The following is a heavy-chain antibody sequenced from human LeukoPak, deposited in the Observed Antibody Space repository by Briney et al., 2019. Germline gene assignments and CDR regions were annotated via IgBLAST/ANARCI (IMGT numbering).Heavy chain of an antibody. Sequence: GGSLRLSCAASGFTFSNYWMHWVRQAPGKGLVWVSRIHTDGISTTYADSVKGRFTISRDNAKNTLYLQMNSLRAEDTAVYYCAKARYCSGGSCFPQLTPDYWGQGTLVTVSS. D-gene: IGHD2-15*01. CDR2: IHTDGIST. CDR1: GFTFSNYW. J-gene: IGHJ4*02. CDR3: AKARYCSGGSCFPQLTPDY. V-gene: IGHV3-74*01.